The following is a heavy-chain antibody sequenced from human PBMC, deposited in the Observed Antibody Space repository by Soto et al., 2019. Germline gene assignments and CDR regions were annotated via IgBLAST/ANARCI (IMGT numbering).Heavy chain of an antibody. CDR3: ARGDSYGGFDY. D-gene: IGHD5-18*01. Sequence: AGGSLRLSCAASGFTFSSYEMNWVRQAPGKGLEWVSYISSSGSTIYYADSVKGRFTISRDNAKNSLYLQMNSLRAEDTAVYYCARGDSYGGFDYWGQGTLVTVSS. J-gene: IGHJ4*02. V-gene: IGHV3-48*03. CDR2: ISSSGSTI. CDR1: GFTFSSYE.